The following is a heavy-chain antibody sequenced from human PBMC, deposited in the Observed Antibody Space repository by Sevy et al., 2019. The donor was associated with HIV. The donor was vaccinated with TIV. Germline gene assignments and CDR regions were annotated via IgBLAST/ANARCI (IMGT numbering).Heavy chain of an antibody. V-gene: IGHV1-8*03. Sequence: ASVKVSCKASGCTFTSYDINWVRQATGQGLEWMGWMNPNSGNTGYAQKFQGRVTITRNTSISTAYMELSSLRSEDTAVYYCARSRRWGIYYYGSGSSQRDAFDIWGQGTMVTVSS. D-gene: IGHD3-10*01. CDR2: MNPNSGNT. J-gene: IGHJ3*02. CDR3: ARSRRWGIYYYGSGSSQRDAFDI. CDR1: GCTFTSYD.